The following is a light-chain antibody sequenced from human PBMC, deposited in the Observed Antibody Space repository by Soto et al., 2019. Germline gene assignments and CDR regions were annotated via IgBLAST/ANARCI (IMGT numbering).Light chain of an antibody. CDR1: QSVGSA. J-gene: IGKJ2*01. CDR3: QQYVTWIHS. Sequence: EIAMTQSPATLSVSPGEGATLSCMASQSVGSALAWYQQRPGQAPKLLIYGASTRATGIPARFGGSGSGTEFTLTISSLQSEDFALYYCQQYVTWIHSFGQGTKLEI. CDR2: GAS. V-gene: IGKV3-15*01.